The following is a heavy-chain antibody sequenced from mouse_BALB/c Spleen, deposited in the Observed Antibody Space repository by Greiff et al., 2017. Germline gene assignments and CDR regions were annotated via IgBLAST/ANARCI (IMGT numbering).Heavy chain of an antibody. Sequence: QVQLQQPGAELVRPGASVTLSCKASGYTFTSYWIHWVKQRPGQGLEWIGNIYPSDSYTNYNQKFQDKATLTVDKSSSTAYMQHSSPTSEDSAIYYGNRSADYYGSSCRRGGDAMDYWGQGTSVTVSS. CDR1: GYTFTSYW. CDR3: NRSADYYGSSCRRGGDAMDY. CDR2: IYPSDSYT. V-gene: IGHV1-69*02. J-gene: IGHJ4*01. D-gene: IGHD1-1*01.